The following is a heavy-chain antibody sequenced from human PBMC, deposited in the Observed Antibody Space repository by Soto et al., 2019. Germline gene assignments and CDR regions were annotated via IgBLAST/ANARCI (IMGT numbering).Heavy chain of an antibody. D-gene: IGHD2-21*02. CDR3: ASEALCGADCYFFEY. CDR1: GFTFSNSE. V-gene: IGHV3-48*03. CDR2: INYSGSNI. Sequence: GGSLRLSCAASGFTFSNSEMFWVRQAPGKGLEWVSKINYSGSNIYYSKSVKGRFTISRDNAKNSLSLQMNSLTDEDTAIYYCASEALCGADCYFFEYWGPGXLVTVYS. J-gene: IGHJ4*02.